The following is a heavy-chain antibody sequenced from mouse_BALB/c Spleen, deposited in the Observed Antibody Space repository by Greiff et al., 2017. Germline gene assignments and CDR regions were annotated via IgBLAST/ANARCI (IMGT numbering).Heavy chain of an antibody. CDR1: GFNIKDTY. J-gene: IGHJ2*01. Sequence: VQLQQSGAELVKPGASVKLSCTASGFNIKDTYMHWVKQRPEQGLEWIGRIDPANGNTKYDPKFQGKATITADTSSNTAYLQLSSLTSEDTAVYYCARSILNYYGDYFDYWGQGTTLTVSS. V-gene: IGHV14-3*02. CDR2: IDPANGNT. CDR3: ARSILNYYGDYFDY. D-gene: IGHD1-1*01.